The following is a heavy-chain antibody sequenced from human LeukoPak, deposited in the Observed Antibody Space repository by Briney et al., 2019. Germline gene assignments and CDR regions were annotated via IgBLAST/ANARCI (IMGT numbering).Heavy chain of an antibody. CDR1: GFTFSSYA. Sequence: PGRSLRLSCAASGFTFSSYAIYWVRQAPGKGLEWVAVISYDGSNKYYADSVKGRFTISRDNSKNTLFLQMNSLRAEDTAVYYCARGAVAGTAWIDYWGQGTLVTVSS. J-gene: IGHJ4*02. CDR3: ARGAVAGTAWIDY. CDR2: ISYDGSNK. V-gene: IGHV3-30-3*01. D-gene: IGHD6-19*01.